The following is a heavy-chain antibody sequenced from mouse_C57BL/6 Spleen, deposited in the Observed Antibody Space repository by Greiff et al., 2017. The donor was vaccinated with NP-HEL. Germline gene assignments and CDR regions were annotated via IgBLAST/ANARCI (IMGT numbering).Heavy chain of an antibody. Sequence: EVKLMESGGGLVKPGGSLKLSCAASGFTFSSYTMSWVRQTPEKRLEWVATISGGGGNTYYPDSVKGRFTISRDNAKNTLYLQMSSLRSEDTALYYCARIAGTYYFDYWGQGTTLTVSS. D-gene: IGHD4-1*01. J-gene: IGHJ2*01. V-gene: IGHV5-9*01. CDR2: ISGGGGNT. CDR3: ARIAGTYYFDY. CDR1: GFTFSSYT.